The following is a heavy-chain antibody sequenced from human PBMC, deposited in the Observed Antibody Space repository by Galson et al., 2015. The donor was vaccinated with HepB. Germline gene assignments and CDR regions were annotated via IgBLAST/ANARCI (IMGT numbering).Heavy chain of an antibody. V-gene: IGHV1-46*03. D-gene: IGHD3-22*01. J-gene: IGHJ4*02. Sequence: SVKVSCKASGYTFTNYYVSWVRQAPGQGLEWIGLINPLGGSTVYADQFQDRVTMTSDTSTDTAYLELNRLRLDDTAIYYCAVVVFGYFDYCGQGTLVTVSS. CDR1: GYTFTNYY. CDR3: AVVVFGYFDY. CDR2: INPLGGST.